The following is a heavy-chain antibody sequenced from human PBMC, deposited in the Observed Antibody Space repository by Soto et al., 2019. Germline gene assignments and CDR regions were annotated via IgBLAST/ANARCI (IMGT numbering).Heavy chain of an antibody. CDR3: ARDDYDFWSGSHVRGFDP. CDR1: GYTFTSYG. J-gene: IGHJ5*02. D-gene: IGHD3-3*01. Sequence: ASVKVSCKASGYTFTSYGISWVRQAPGQGLEWMGWISAYNGNTNYAQKLQGRVAMTTDTSTSTAYMELRSLRSDDTAVYYCARDDYDFWSGSHVRGFDPWGQGTLVTSPQ. CDR2: ISAYNGNT. V-gene: IGHV1-18*01.